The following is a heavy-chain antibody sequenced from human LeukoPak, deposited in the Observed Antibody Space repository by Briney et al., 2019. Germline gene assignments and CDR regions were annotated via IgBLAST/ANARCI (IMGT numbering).Heavy chain of an antibody. CDR2: INPNSGGT. Sequence: ASVKVSCKASGYTFTGYYMHWVRQAPGQGLEWVGWINPNSGGTNYAQKFQGWVTMTRGTSISTAYMELSRLRSDDTAVYYCAREKYSSSWYPRPGMDVWGQGTTVTVSS. J-gene: IGHJ6*02. D-gene: IGHD6-13*01. V-gene: IGHV1-2*04. CDR1: GYTFTGYY. CDR3: AREKYSSSWYPRPGMDV.